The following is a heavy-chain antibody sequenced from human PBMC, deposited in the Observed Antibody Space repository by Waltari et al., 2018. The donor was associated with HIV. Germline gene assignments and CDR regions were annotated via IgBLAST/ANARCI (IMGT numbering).Heavy chain of an antibody. Sequence: QLVQSGAEVKKPGASVKVSCKASGYTFTSYALHWVRQAPGQRLEWMGWINTGNGNTKYSQKFQGRVTITRDTSASTAYMELSSLKSEDTAVYYCARKGAPGFYYFDSWGQGTLVTVSS. CDR1: GYTFTSYA. CDR2: INTGNGNT. D-gene: IGHD3-10*01. J-gene: IGHJ4*02. V-gene: IGHV1-3*04. CDR3: ARKGAPGFYYFDS.